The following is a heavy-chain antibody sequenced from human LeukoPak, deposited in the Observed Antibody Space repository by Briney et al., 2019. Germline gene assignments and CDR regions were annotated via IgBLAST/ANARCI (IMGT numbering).Heavy chain of an antibody. CDR3: ARHYGP. D-gene: IGHD3-16*01. J-gene: IGHJ5*02. CDR1: GFTFSAYH. V-gene: IGHV4-38-2*01. Sequence: GSLRLSCAASGFTFSAYHINWVRQPPGEGLEWIGSIYDSGSTYYNPSLKSRVTISVDTSKNQFSLKLNSVTAADTAVYYCARHYGPWGQGTLVTVSS. CDR2: IYDSGST.